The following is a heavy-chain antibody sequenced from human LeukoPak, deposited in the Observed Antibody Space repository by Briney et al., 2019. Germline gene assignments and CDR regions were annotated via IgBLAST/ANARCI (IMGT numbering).Heavy chain of an antibody. J-gene: IGHJ6*02. CDR2: INHSGST. Sequence: ASETLSLTCAVYGGSFSGYYWSWIRQPPGKGLEWIGEINHSGSTNYNPSLKSRVTISVDTSKNQFSLKLSSVTAADTAVYYCARGSGGSGSYYKPHYYYYGMDVWGQGTTVTVSS. CDR1: GGSFSGYY. CDR3: ARGSGGSGSYYKPHYYYYGMDV. D-gene: IGHD3-10*01. V-gene: IGHV4-34*01.